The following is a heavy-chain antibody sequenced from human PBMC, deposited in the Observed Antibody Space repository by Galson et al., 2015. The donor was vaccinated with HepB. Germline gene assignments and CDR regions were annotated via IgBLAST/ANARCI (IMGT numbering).Heavy chain of an antibody. CDR2: ISTRSSYR. Sequence: SLRLSCAASGFTFSDYYMSWIRQAPGKGLEWVSYISTRSSYRNYADSVKGRFTISRDDAKNSLYLQMNSLRVEDTAVYYCARFRSGDYDLWSGNRHHYAMDVWGQGTTVIVSS. CDR3: ARFRSGDYDLWSGNRHHYAMDV. J-gene: IGHJ6*02. D-gene: IGHD3-3*01. CDR1: GFTFSDYY. V-gene: IGHV3-11*06.